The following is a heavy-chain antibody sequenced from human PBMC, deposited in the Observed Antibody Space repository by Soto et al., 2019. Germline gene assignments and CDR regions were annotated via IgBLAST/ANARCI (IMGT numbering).Heavy chain of an antibody. V-gene: IGHV4-31*03. CDR1: GGSISSGGYY. CDR2: IYYSGST. Sequence: TLSLTCTVSGGSISSGGYYWSWIRQHPGKGLEWIGYIYYSGSTYYNPSLKSRVTISVDTSKNQFSLKLSSVTAADTAVYYCARGRYSYGSFDYWGQGTLVTVSS. D-gene: IGHD5-18*01. CDR3: ARGRYSYGSFDY. J-gene: IGHJ4*02.